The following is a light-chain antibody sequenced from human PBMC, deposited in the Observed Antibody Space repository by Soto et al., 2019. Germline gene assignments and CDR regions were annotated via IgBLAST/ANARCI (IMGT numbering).Light chain of an antibody. V-gene: IGKV4-1*01. Sequence: DIVMTQSPDSLAVSLGERATFNCKSSQSVLSTSDNKNYLAWYQLKPGQPPQLLIYWASIRASGVPDRFSGSGSGTDLTLTISTLQAEDVAIYYCQQYYNTPYTFGQGTKLEIK. CDR2: WAS. J-gene: IGKJ2*01. CDR1: QSVLSTSDNKNY. CDR3: QQYYNTPYT.